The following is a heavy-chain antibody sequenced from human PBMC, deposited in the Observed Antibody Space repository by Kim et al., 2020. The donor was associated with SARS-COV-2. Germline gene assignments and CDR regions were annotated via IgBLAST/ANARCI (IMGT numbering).Heavy chain of an antibody. CDR2: IHYSGST. CDR1: GGSISTSPYF. CDR3: ARHMSGYYTPSWFDP. Sequence: SETLSLSCTVSGGSISTSPYFWGWVRQPPGKGLEWIASIHYSGSTYYNASLKSRLTISVDTSQNQFSLRLSSVTAADTAVYYCARHMSGYYTPSWFDPWGQGTLVTVSS. V-gene: IGHV4-39*01. D-gene: IGHD3-3*01. J-gene: IGHJ5*02.